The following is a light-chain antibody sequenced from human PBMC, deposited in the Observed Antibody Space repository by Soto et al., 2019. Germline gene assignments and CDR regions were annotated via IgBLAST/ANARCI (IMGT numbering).Light chain of an antibody. V-gene: IGKV3-11*01. Sequence: DIVLTPSPATLSLSPVERATLSCRASQSVGRYLAWYQQRPGQAPSLLIYDASNRATGVPARFSGGGSGTDFTLTISSLEPEDFAVYYCQQRNDWRRGTFGQGTRLEIK. CDR2: DAS. CDR1: QSVGRY. J-gene: IGKJ5*01. CDR3: QQRNDWRRGT.